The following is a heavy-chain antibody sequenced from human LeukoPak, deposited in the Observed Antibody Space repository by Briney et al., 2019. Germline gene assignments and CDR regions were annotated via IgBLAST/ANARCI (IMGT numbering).Heavy chain of an antibody. CDR1: GGTFSSYA. D-gene: IGHD4-17*01. J-gene: IGHJ4*02. CDR2: IIPIFGTA. CDR3: AGDDYGDYYFDY. V-gene: IGHV1-69*13. Sequence: SVKVSCKASGGTFSSYAISWVRQAPGQGLEWKGGIIPIFGTANYAQKFQGRVTITADESTSTAYMELSSLRSEDTAVYYCAGDDYGDYYFDYWGQGTLVTVSS.